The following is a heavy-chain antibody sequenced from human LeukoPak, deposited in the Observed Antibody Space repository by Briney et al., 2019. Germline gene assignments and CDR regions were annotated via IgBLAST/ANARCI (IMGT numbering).Heavy chain of an antibody. CDR2: IRSKAYGGTT. V-gene: IGHV3-49*03. J-gene: IGHJ6*03. Sequence: GGSLRLSCTASGFTFGDYAMSWFRQAPGKGLEGVGFIRSKAYGGTTEYAASVKGRFTISRDDSKSVAYLQMNSLKTEDTAVYYCTRVAHHYYYYYMDVWGKGTTVTVSS. CDR1: GFTFGDYA. CDR3: TRVAHHYYYYYMDV.